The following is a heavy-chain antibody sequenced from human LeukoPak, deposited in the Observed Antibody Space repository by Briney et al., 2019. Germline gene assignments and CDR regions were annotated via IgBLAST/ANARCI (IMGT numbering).Heavy chain of an antibody. Sequence: ASVKVSCKASGYTFTSYDINWVRQATGQGLEWMGWMNPNSGNTSYAQKFQGRVTMTRNTSISTAYMELSSLRSEDTAVYYCARVGGSSPYFDYWGQGTLVTVSS. CDR3: ARVGGSSPYFDY. J-gene: IGHJ4*02. D-gene: IGHD1-26*01. CDR1: GYTFTSYD. CDR2: MNPNSGNT. V-gene: IGHV1-8*01.